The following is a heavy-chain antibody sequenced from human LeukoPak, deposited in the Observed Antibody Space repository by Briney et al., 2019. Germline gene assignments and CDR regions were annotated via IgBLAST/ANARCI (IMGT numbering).Heavy chain of an antibody. CDR2: IYYSGST. V-gene: IGHV4-39*01. J-gene: IGHJ4*02. D-gene: IGHD4-11*01. CDR1: GFTVSDNY. Sequence: GSLRLSCAASGFTVSDNYMSWVRQPPGKGLEWIGSIYYSGSTYYNPSLKSRVTISVDTSKNQFSLKLSSVTAADTAVYYCARHNSPASFDYWGQGTLVTVSS. CDR3: ARHNSPASFDY.